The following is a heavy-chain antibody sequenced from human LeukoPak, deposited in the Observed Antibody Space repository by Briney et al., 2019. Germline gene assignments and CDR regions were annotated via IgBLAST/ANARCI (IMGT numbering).Heavy chain of an antibody. CDR2: ISYDGSYQ. Sequence: GGSLRLSCVAPGFIFSSNGMHWVRQAPGKGLEWVALISYDGSYQHYADSVKGRFTISRDDSMNTLYLQMNSLGAEDAALYYCANVPYSSSWYPGNWGQGTLVTVSS. J-gene: IGHJ4*02. CDR1: GFIFSSNG. D-gene: IGHD6-13*01. V-gene: IGHV3-30*18. CDR3: ANVPYSSSWYPGN.